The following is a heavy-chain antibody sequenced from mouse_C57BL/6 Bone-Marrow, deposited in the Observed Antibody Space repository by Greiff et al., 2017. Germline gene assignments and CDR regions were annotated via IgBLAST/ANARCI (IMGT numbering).Heavy chain of an antibody. Sequence: VQLQQSGAELVRPGASVTLSCKASGYTFTDYEMHWVKQTPVHGLEWIGAIDPETGGTAYNQKFKGKAILTADKSSSTAYMQLRSLTSADSAVSYCTRSDGSHWLAYWGQGTLVTVSA. D-gene: IGHD1-1*01. CDR2: IDPETGGT. J-gene: IGHJ3*01. CDR1: GYTFTDYE. CDR3: TRSDGSHWLAY. V-gene: IGHV1-15*01.